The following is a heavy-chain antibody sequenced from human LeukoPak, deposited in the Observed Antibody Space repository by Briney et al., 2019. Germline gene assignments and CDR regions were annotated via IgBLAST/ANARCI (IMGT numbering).Heavy chain of an antibody. Sequence: GGSLRLSCAASGFTFSSYAMRWVRQAPGKGLEWVSGISGSGGSTSYADSVKGRFTISRDNSKNTLYLQMNSLRAEDTAVYYCAKVRGYDAFDIWGQGTMVTVSS. J-gene: IGHJ3*02. V-gene: IGHV3-23*01. CDR3: AKVRGYDAFDI. CDR2: ISGSGGST. CDR1: GFTFSSYA. D-gene: IGHD3-22*01.